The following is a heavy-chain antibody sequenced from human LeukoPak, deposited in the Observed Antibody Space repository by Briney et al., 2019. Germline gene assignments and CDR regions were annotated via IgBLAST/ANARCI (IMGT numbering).Heavy chain of an antibody. D-gene: IGHD1-26*01. CDR3: VTDELSGSGYGSVFDY. J-gene: IGHJ4*02. V-gene: IGHV3-7*04. CDR1: GCTFSNIW. Sequence: QPGGSLRLSCTVSGCTFSNIWISCGSQAPGKGLEWLAIIRQDGGERYYVDSVKGRFTISRDNAKNSLYLQMNSLRADDTVVYYCVTDELSGSGYGSVFDYWGQGTLVTVSS. CDR2: IRQDGGER.